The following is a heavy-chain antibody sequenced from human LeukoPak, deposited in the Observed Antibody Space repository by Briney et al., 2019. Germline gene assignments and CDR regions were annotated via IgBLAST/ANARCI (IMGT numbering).Heavy chain of an antibody. V-gene: IGHV4-34*01. CDR1: GGSFSGYY. Sequence: SETLSLTCAVYGGSFSGYYWSWIRQPPGKGLEWIGEINHSGSTNYNPSLKSRVTISVDTSKNQFSLKLSSVTAADTAVYYCARAIRITMIDGRYYFDYWGQGTLVTVSS. CDR2: INHSGST. J-gene: IGHJ4*02. D-gene: IGHD3-22*01. CDR3: ARAIRITMIDGRYYFDY.